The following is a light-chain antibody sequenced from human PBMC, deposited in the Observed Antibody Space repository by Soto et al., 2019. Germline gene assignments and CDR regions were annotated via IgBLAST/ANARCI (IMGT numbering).Light chain of an antibody. J-gene: IGKJ5*01. CDR2: GAS. CDR3: QQYNNWHTIT. CDR1: QSVRSK. Sequence: EVLMTQSPATLSVSPGERVTLSCGASQSVRSKLAWYQQKPGQSPRLLIYGASTRATGIPARFSGSGSGTEFTLTISSLKSEDFAVYYCQQYNNWHTITFGHGTRLEIK. V-gene: IGKV3-15*01.